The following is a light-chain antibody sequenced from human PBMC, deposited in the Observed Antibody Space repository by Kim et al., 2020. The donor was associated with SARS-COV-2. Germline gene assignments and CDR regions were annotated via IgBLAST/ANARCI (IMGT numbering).Light chain of an antibody. CDR3: QQANSFPIT. V-gene: IGKV1-12*01. CDR2: AAS. CDR1: QGISRW. Sequence: AAVRDSVTITLRARQGISRWFAWYPQQPGKAPKLLIYAASSLQSGVPSRFSGSGSGTDFTLTISSLQPEDFATYFCQQANSFPITFGQGTRLEIK. J-gene: IGKJ5*01.